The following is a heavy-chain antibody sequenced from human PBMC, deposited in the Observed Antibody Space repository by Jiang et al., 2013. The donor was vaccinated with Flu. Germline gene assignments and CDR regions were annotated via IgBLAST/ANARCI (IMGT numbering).Heavy chain of an antibody. CDR1: GXTFSSYG. V-gene: IGHV3-33*01. D-gene: IGHD1-26*01. CDR3: ARDLSRIVGASMNDPALNDAFDI. J-gene: IGHJ3*02. CDR2: IWYDGSNK. Sequence: AASGXTFSSYGMHWVRPGLQARGVEWVAVIWYDGSNKYYADSVKGRFTISRDNSKNTLYLQMNSLRAEDTAVYYCARDLSRIVGASMNDPALNDAFDIWGQGTMVTVSS.